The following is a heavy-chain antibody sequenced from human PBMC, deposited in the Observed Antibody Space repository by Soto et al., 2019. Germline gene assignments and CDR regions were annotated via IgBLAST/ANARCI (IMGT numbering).Heavy chain of an antibody. CDR1: GYTCTIYG. CDR2: ISTYNGNT. CDR3: AREMVRGVGSDY. Sequence: GASVKVSCKASGYTCTIYGISWVLQAPGQGLEWMGWISTYNGNTKYAQKLQGRVTMTTDTSTSTAYMELRSLRSDDTAVFYCAREMVRGVGSDYWGQGTLVTVS. V-gene: IGHV1-18*01. J-gene: IGHJ4*02. D-gene: IGHD3-10*01.